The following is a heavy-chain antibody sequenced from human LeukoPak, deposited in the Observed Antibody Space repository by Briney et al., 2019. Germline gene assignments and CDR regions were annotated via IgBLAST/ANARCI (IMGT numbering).Heavy chain of an antibody. CDR1: GLSFGDYG. Sequence: GGSLRLSCTPSGLSFGDYGMSWVRQAPGKGLEWVSFIQSKTYGEGTMYAASVRGRFTISRDDSRSTAYLQMNSLKSEDTAVYYCTASDHLYCSSSSCHFDYWGQGTLVTVAS. CDR2: IQSKTYGEGT. V-gene: IGHV3-49*04. CDR3: TASDHLYCSSSSCHFDY. J-gene: IGHJ4*02. D-gene: IGHD2-2*01.